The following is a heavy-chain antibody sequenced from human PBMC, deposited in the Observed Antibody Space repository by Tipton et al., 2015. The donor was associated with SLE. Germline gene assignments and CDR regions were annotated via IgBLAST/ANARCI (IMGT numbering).Heavy chain of an antibody. V-gene: IGHV4-34*01. CDR2: INHSGST. CDR3: ARGGTLLGSVVVVAARVDYFDY. CDR1: GGSFSGYY. Sequence: LRLSCAVYGGSFSGYYWSWIRQPPGKGLEWIGEINHSGSTNYNPSLKSRVTISVDTSKNQFSLKLSSVTAADTAVYYCARGGTLLGSVVVVAARVDYFDYWGQGTLVTVSS. D-gene: IGHD2-15*01. J-gene: IGHJ4*02.